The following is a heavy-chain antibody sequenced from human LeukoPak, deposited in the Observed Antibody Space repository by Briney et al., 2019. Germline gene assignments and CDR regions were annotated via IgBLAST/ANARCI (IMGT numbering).Heavy chain of an antibody. CDR3: ARDPSPLQKYYYDSSGYSXY. V-gene: IGHV3-30*04. CDR1: GFTFSSYA. CDR2: ISYDGSNK. D-gene: IGHD3-22*01. J-gene: IGHJ4*02. Sequence: GGSLRLSRAASGFTFSSYAMHWVRQAPGKGLEWVAVISYDGSNKYYADSVKGRFTISRDNSKNTLYLQMNSLRAEDTAVYYCARDPSPLQKYYYDSSGYSXYWGXXTLXTVSS.